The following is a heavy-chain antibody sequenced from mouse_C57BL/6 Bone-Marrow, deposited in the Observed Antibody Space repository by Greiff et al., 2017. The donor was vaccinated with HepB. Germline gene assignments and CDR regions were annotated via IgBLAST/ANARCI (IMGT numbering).Heavy chain of an antibody. CDR2: IDPENGDT. CDR1: GFNIKDDY. D-gene: IGHD1-1*01. V-gene: IGHV14-4*01. J-gene: IGHJ1*03. CDR3: TTSGSSFYWYFDV. Sequence: VQLQQSGAELVRPGASVKLSCTASGFNIKDDYMHWVKQRPEQGLEWIGWIDPENGDTEYASKFQGKATITADTTSNTAYLQLSSLTSEDTAVYYCTTSGSSFYWYFDVWGTGTTVTVSS.